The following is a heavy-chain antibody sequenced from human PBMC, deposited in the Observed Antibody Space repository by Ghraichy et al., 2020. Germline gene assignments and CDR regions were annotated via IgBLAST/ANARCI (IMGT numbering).Heavy chain of an antibody. J-gene: IGHJ6*02. D-gene: IGHD3-22*01. CDR2: INHSGST. CDR1: GGSFSGYY. V-gene: IGHV4-34*01. Sequence: SETLSLTCAVYGGSFSGYYWSWIRQPPGKGLEWIGEINHSGSTNYNPSLKSRVTISVDTSKNQFSLKLSSVTAADTAVYYCARLAIVVGDYYYGMDVWGQGTTVTVSS. CDR3: ARLAIVVGDYYYGMDV.